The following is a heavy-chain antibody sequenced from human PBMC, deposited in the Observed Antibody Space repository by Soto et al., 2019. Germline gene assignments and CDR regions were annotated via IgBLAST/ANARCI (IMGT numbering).Heavy chain of an antibody. CDR3: ARKLELRGSYYYYYDMDV. D-gene: IGHD1-7*01. Sequence: ASGKVSCKASGYTFTDYYMHWVRQAPGQVLEWMGWINPNSGGTNYAQKFQGRVTMTRDTSISTAYMELSRLRSDDTAVYYCARKLELRGSYYYYYDMDVWGQGTTVTVSS. CDR2: INPNSGGT. J-gene: IGHJ6*02. CDR1: GYTFTDYY. V-gene: IGHV1-2*02.